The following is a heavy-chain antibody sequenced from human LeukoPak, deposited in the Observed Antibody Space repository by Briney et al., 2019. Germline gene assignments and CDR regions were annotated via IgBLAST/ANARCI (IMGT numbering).Heavy chain of an antibody. D-gene: IGHD5-24*01. CDR2: IGVSATGPNT. J-gene: IGHJ4*02. Sequence: GGSLRLSCAVSGFTFSSYAMSWVRQTPGKGLECVSVIGVSATGPNTYYPGSVKGRFTISRDDSKNTLYLQLDSLRTEDTAIYFCAKLRQQMDVVLDYWGQGILVTASA. CDR3: AKLRQQMDVVLDY. V-gene: IGHV3-23*01. CDR1: GFTFSSYA.